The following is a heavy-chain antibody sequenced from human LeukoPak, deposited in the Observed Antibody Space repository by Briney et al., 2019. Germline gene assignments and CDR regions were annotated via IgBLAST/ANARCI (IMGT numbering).Heavy chain of an antibody. CDR3: ARVGVTSGPQIDY. D-gene: IGHD2-21*02. Sequence: SETLSLTCTVSGGSVSSGSYYWSWVRQPPGKGLEWIVYIYYSGSTNYNPSLKSRVTISVDTSKNQFSLKLSSVTAADTAVYYCARVGVTSGPQIDYWGQGTLVTVSS. CDR1: GGSVSSGSYY. V-gene: IGHV4-61*01. J-gene: IGHJ4*02. CDR2: IYYSGST.